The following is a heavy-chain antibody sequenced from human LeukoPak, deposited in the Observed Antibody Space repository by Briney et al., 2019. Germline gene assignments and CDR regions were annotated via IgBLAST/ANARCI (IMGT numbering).Heavy chain of an antibody. J-gene: IGHJ4*02. V-gene: IGHV4-59*01. Sequence: SETLSLTCTVSGGSISSDYWSWIRQPPGKGLEWIGYIYYSGSTNYNPSLKSRVTISVDTSKNQFSLKLSSATAADTAVYYCARGGYGSGSPIDYWGQGTLVTVSS. CDR3: ARGGYGSGSPIDY. D-gene: IGHD3-10*01. CDR2: IYYSGST. CDR1: GGSISSDY.